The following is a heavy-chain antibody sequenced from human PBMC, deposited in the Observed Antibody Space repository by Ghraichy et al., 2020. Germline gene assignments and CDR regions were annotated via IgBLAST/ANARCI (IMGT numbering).Heavy chain of an antibody. CDR2: IKTRSSGGTT. J-gene: IGHJ4*02. Sequence: GGSLRLSCAASGLIFSDAWMSWVRQAPGRGLEWVGRIKTRSSGGTTDYAAPVKGRFTISRDDYEKTLYLQMIGLKTDDTGVYYCTTLSMTVTHGGDYWGRGTLVTVSS. D-gene: IGHD4-17*01. V-gene: IGHV3-15*01. CDR3: TTLSMTVTHGGDY. CDR1: GLIFSDAW.